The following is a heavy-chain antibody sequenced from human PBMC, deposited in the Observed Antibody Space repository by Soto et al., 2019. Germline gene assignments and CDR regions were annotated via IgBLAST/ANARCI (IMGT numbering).Heavy chain of an antibody. CDR2: ISYDGSNK. J-gene: IGHJ4*02. D-gene: IGHD4-17*01. CDR3: AREAVTSPFDY. CDR1: GFTFSSYA. Sequence: QVQLVESGGGVVQPGRSLRLSCAASGFTFSSYAMHWVRQAPGKGLEWVAVISYDGSNKYYADSVKGRFTISRDNSKNTLYLPMNSLRAEDTAVYYCAREAVTSPFDYWGQGTLVTVSS. V-gene: IGHV3-30-3*01.